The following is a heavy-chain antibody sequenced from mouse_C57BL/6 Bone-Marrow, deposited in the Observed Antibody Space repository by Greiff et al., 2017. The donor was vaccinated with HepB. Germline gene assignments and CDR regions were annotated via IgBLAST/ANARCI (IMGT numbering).Heavy chain of an antibody. D-gene: IGHD1-1*01. CDR3: ARSNGPKGGYFDV. CDR1: GYTFTNYW. CDR2: IYPGGGYT. J-gene: IGHJ1*03. Sequence: QVQLQQSGAELVRPGTSVKMSCKASGYTFTNYWIGWAKQRPGHGLEWIGDIYPGGGYTNYNEKFKGKATLTADKSSSTAYMQFSSLTSEDSAIYYCARSNGPKGGYFDVWGTGTTVTVSS. V-gene: IGHV1-63*01.